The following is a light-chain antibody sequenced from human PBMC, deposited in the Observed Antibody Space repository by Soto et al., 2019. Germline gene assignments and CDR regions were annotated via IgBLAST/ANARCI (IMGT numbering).Light chain of an antibody. CDR1: QSVSTN. V-gene: IGKV3-15*01. J-gene: IGKJ2*01. Sequence: EIMLTQSPATLSVSPGEGVTLSCRASQSVSTNLAWYQQRPGQSPRLLIYGASTTATDLPGRFSGSGSGTEFTLTISSLQSEDFGVYYCQQYYNWPPYTFGQGTKLEIK. CDR3: QQYYNWPPYT. CDR2: GAS.